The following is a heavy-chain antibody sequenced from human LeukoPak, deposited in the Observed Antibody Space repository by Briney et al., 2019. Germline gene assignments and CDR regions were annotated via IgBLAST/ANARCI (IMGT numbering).Heavy chain of an antibody. Sequence: PSETLSLTCNVSGGSISSSSYYWGWIRQPPGKGLEWIGSIYYSGSTYYNPSLKSRVTISVDTSKNQFSLKLSSVTAADTAVYYCARQTGAAAGSLDYWGQGTLVTVSS. CDR3: ARQTGAAAGSLDY. J-gene: IGHJ4*02. CDR2: IYYSGST. D-gene: IGHD6-13*01. CDR1: GGSISSSSYY. V-gene: IGHV4-39*01.